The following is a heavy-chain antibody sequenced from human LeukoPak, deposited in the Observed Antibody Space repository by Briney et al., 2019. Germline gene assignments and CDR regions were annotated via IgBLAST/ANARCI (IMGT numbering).Heavy chain of an antibody. D-gene: IGHD3-3*01. Sequence: GGSLRLSCEVSGFTFSTYGMHWVRQAPGKGLEWVAFIRYDGSNKLYADSVKGRFTISRDNSKNTLYLQMNSLRAEDTAVYYCAKDVLRFLEWLLGYFDYWGQGTLVTVSS. CDR1: GFTFSTYG. CDR2: IRYDGSNK. J-gene: IGHJ4*02. V-gene: IGHV3-30*02. CDR3: AKDVLRFLEWLLGYFDY.